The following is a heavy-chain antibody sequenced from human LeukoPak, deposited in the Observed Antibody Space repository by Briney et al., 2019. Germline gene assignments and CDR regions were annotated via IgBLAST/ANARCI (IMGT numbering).Heavy chain of an antibody. CDR2: ISGSGGST. V-gene: IGHV3-23*01. CDR3: ASLGYCSSTSCYMGSYYYYYGMDV. CDR1: GFTFSSYA. J-gene: IGHJ6*02. D-gene: IGHD2-2*02. Sequence: GRSLRLSCAASGFTFSSYAMSWVRHAPGKGLEWVSAISGSGGSTYYADSVKGRFTISRDNSKNTLYLQMNSLRAEDTAVYYCASLGYCSSTSCYMGSYYYYYGMDVWGQGTTVTVSS.